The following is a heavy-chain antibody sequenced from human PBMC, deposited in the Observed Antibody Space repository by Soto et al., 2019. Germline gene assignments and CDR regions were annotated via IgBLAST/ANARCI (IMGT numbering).Heavy chain of an antibody. Sequence: GGSLRLSCAASGFTFSSYGMHWVRQAPGKGLEWVAVIWYDGSNKYYADSVKGRFTISRDNSKNTLYLQMNSLRAEDTAVYYCARDHTIFGVVISYYFDYWGQGTLVTVYS. V-gene: IGHV3-33*01. CDR1: GFTFSSYG. CDR2: IWYDGSNK. CDR3: ARDHTIFGVVISYYFDY. D-gene: IGHD3-3*01. J-gene: IGHJ4*02.